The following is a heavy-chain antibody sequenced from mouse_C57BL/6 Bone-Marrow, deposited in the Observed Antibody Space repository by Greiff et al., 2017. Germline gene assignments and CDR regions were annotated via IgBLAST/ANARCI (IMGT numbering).Heavy chain of an antibody. CDR1: GYTFTSYW. Sequence: QVQLQQPGAELVKPGASVKLSCKASGYTFTSYWMHWVKQRPGQGLEWIGMIHPNSGSTNYNEKFKGKATLTVDKSSSTAYMQLSSLTSEDSAVYYCARGYYGSSSWYFDVWGTGTTVTVSS. J-gene: IGHJ1*03. CDR3: ARGYYGSSSWYFDV. V-gene: IGHV1-64*01. CDR2: IHPNSGST. D-gene: IGHD1-1*01.